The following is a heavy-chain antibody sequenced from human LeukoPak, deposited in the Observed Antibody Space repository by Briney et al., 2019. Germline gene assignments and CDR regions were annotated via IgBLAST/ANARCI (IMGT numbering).Heavy chain of an antibody. V-gene: IGHV3-53*01. D-gene: IGHD6-6*01. CDR1: GGSISSYY. CDR2: IYSGGST. CDR3: ARTSGWFDP. J-gene: IGHJ5*02. Sequence: ETLSLTCTVSGGSISSYYWSWIRQPPGKGLEWVSVIYSGGSTYYADSVKGRFTISRDNSKNTLYLQMNSLRAEDTAVYYCARTSGWFDPWGQGTLVTVSS.